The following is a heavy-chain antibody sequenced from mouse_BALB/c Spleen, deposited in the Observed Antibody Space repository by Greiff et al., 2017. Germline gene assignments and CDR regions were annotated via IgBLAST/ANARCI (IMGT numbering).Heavy chain of an antibody. Sequence: EVQLVESGGGLVKPGGSLKLSCAASGFTFSSYAMSWVRQTPEKRLEWVATISSGGSYTYYPDSVKGRITISRDNAKNTLYLQMSSLRSEDTAMYYCASPDGYYPFAYWGQGTLVTVSA. J-gene: IGHJ3*01. CDR1: GFTFSSYA. CDR3: ASPDGYYPFAY. D-gene: IGHD2-3*01. V-gene: IGHV5-9-3*01. CDR2: ISSGGSYT.